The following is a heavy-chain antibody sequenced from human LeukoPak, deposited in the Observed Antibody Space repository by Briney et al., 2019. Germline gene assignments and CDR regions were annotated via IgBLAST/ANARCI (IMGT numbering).Heavy chain of an antibody. D-gene: IGHD3-10*01. V-gene: IGHV1-69*13. J-gene: IGHJ5*02. CDR3: ARERDYGSGSLYWFDP. CDR2: IIPIFGTA. CDR1: GGTFSSYA. Sequence: SVKVSCKASGGTFSSYAISWVRQAPGQGLEWMGGIIPIFGTANYAQKFQGRVTITADESTSTAYMELSSLRSEDTAVYYCARERDYGSGSLYWFDPWGREPWSPSPQ.